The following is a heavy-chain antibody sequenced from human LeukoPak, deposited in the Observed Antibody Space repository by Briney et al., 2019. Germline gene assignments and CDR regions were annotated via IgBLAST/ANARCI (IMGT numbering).Heavy chain of an antibody. Sequence: ASVKVSCKASGGTFSSYAISWVRQAPGQGLGWMGRIIPILGIANYAQKFQGRVTITGDKSTSTAYMELSSLRSEDTAVYYCARSATLGYSYGSIPPLASDYWGQGTLVTVSS. CDR1: GGTFSSYA. J-gene: IGHJ4*02. D-gene: IGHD5-18*01. V-gene: IGHV1-69*04. CDR2: IIPILGIA. CDR3: ARSATLGYSYGSIPPLASDY.